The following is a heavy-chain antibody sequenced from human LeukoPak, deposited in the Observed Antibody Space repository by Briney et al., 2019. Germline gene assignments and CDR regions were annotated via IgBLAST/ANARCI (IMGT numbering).Heavy chain of an antibody. CDR1: GFTFSSYS. V-gene: IGHV3-21*01. Sequence: GGSLRLSCAASGFTFSSYSMNWVRQAPGKGLEWISFIGSTSSSFIYYADSVKVRFTISRDNAKDSLYLQVNGLKVEDAAVCYCARGYSSDAFDIWGHGTLVTVSS. D-gene: IGHD6-13*01. CDR2: IGSTSSSFI. CDR3: ARGYSSDAFDI. J-gene: IGHJ3*02.